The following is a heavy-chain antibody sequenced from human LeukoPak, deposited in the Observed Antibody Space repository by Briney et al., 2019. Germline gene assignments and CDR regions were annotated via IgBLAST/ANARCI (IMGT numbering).Heavy chain of an antibody. J-gene: IGHJ4*02. CDR2: IYSGGST. Sequence: PGGSLRPSCAASGFTVSSNYMSWVRQAPGKGLEWVSVIYSGGSTYYADSVKGRFTISRDNSKNTLYLQMNSLRAEDTAVYYCAREGVGATDYWGQGTLVTVSS. CDR3: AREGVGATDY. CDR1: GFTVSSNY. V-gene: IGHV3-66*02. D-gene: IGHD1-26*01.